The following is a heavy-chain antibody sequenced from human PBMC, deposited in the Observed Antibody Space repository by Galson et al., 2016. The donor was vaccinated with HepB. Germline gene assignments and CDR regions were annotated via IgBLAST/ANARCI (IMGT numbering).Heavy chain of an antibody. CDR3: ARDGGSYGSGSYFLEY. Sequence: SLRLSCAASGFTFRPYNMNWVRQAPGKALEWVSSISSGSSYIYYADSVKGRFTISRVNTRNSLYLQMNRLRVEDTAVYYCARDGGSYGSGSYFLEYWGQGVLVTVSS. CDR1: GFTFRPYN. D-gene: IGHD3-10*01. CDR2: ISSGSSYI. J-gene: IGHJ4*02. V-gene: IGHV3-21*01.